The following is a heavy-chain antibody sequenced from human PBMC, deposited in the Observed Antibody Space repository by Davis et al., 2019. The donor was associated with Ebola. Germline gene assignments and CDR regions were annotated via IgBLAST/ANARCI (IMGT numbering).Heavy chain of an antibody. CDR2: ISGSGGSA. Sequence: GESLKISCAASGFTFSSYAMSWVRQAPGKGLEWVSAISGSGGSAYYADSVKGRFTISRDNSKNTLYLQMNSLRAEDTAVYYCARAGPRDSGSFHDAFDMWGQGTMVTVSS. CDR3: ARAGPRDSGSFHDAFDM. J-gene: IGHJ3*02. CDR1: GFTFSSYA. D-gene: IGHD1-26*01. V-gene: IGHV3-23*01.